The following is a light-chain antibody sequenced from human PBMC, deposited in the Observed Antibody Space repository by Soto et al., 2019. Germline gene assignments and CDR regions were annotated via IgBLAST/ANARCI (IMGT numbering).Light chain of an antibody. CDR3: QQRDSWPRT. CDR1: QSVSVSY. J-gene: IGKJ1*01. CDR2: DVS. V-gene: IGKV3-11*01. Sequence: SPGTLSLSSGEGGTIFGRASQSVSVSYLAWYQQKPGLAPRLLISDVSNRAADIPARFSGSGSGTDFTLTISSLEPEDLAVYYCQQRDSWPRTFGQGTKVDIK.